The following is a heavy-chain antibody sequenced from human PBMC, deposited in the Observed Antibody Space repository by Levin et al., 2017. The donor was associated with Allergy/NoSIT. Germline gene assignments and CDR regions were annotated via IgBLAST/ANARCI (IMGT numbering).Heavy chain of an antibody. CDR3: AKDRVRYYDFWEGVWYGMDV. V-gene: IGHV3-30*18. Sequence: LSLTCAASGFTFSSYGMHWVRQAPGKGLEWVAVISYDGSNKYYADSVKGRFTISRDNSKNTLYLQMNSLRAEDTAVYYCAKDRVRYYDFWEGVWYGMDVWGQGTTVTVSS. CDR1: GFTFSSYG. CDR2: ISYDGSNK. J-gene: IGHJ6*02. D-gene: IGHD3-3*01.